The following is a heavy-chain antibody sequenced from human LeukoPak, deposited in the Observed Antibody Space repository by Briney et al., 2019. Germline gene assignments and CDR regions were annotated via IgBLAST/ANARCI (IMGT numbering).Heavy chain of an antibody. D-gene: IGHD3-3*01. J-gene: IGHJ4*02. V-gene: IGHV4-4*07. CDR2: IYTSGST. Sequence: KPSETLSLTCTVSGGSISSYYWSWIRQPAGKGLEWIARIYTSGSTNYNPSLRSRGTMSVDTSKNQFSLKLSSVTAADTAVYYCARVLWGTTFGVDVYYFDYWGQGTLVTVSS. CDR3: ARVLWGTTFGVDVYYFDY. CDR1: GGSISSYY.